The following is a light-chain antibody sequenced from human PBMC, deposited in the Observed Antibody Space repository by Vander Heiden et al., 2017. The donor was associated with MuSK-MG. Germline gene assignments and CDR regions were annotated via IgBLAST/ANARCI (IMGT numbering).Light chain of an antibody. CDR3: QQRCNWPLT. CDR2: DAS. Sequence: DIVLTQSPATLSLSAGDRATISCRASQSLSSYLNWYQQKPGQAPRLLIYDASNRASGIPARFSGSGSGTDFTLTISSLEPEDFAVYYCQQRCNWPLTFGPGTKVEIK. CDR1: QSLSSY. J-gene: IGKJ1*01. V-gene: IGKV3-11*01.